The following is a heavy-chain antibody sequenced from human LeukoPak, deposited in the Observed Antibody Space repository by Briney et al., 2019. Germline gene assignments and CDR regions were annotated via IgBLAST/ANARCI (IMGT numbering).Heavy chain of an antibody. Sequence: KPSETLSLTCAVSGGSISSYYWSWIRQPPGKGLEWIGYIYYSGSTNYNPSLKSRVTISVDTSKNQFSLKLSSVTAADTAVYYCAREFKEQWLGGFLDYWGQGTLVTVSS. CDR3: AREFKEQWLGGFLDY. CDR2: IYYSGST. J-gene: IGHJ4*02. D-gene: IGHD6-19*01. V-gene: IGHV4-59*01. CDR1: GGSISSYY.